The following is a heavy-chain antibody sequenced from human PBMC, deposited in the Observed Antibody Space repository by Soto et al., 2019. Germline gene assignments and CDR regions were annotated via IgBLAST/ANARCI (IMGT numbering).Heavy chain of an antibody. CDR3: AWTPSMVRGVPFFDY. CDR2: IYSGGST. Sequence: EVQLVESGGGLVQPGGSLRLSCAASGFTVSSNYMSWVRQAPGKGLEWVSVIYSGGSTYYADSVKGRFTISRDNSKNTLYLQMNSLRAEDTAVYYCAWTPSMVRGVPFFDYWGQGTLVTVSP. CDR1: GFTVSSNY. D-gene: IGHD3-10*01. J-gene: IGHJ4*01. V-gene: IGHV3-66*01.